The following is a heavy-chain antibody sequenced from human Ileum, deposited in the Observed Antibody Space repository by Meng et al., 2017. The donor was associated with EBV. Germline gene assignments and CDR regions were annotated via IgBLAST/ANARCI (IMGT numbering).Heavy chain of an antibody. CDR2: INPSEGI. CDR3: ARRGSYGGGCDY. Sequence: VQLHQCGAGLLKPSETLSLPCSVYGGSFTDYYWTWIRQPPGKGLEWIGEINPSEGINYNPSLKSRVTISVDTSKNQFSLKMNSLTAADTAIYYCARRGSYGGGCDYWGQGTLVTVSS. V-gene: IGHV4-34*01. J-gene: IGHJ4*02. D-gene: IGHD1-26*01. CDR1: GGSFTDYY.